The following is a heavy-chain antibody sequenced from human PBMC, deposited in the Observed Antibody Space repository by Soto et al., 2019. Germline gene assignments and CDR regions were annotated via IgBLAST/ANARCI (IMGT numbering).Heavy chain of an antibody. CDR2: IYYSGSN. Sequence: SETLSLTCTVSGGSISSGGYYWSWIRQHPGKGLEWIGYIYYSGSNCYNPSLKSRVTISVDTSKNHFSLKLSSVTAADTAVYYCARAYPPDIVVVPAATTFDYWGQGTLVTVSS. J-gene: IGHJ4*02. CDR3: ARAYPPDIVVVPAATTFDY. CDR1: GGSISSGGYY. D-gene: IGHD2-2*01. V-gene: IGHV4-31*03.